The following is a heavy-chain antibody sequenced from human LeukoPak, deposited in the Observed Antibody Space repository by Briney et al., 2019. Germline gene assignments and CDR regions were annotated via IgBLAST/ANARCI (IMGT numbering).Heavy chain of an antibody. D-gene: IGHD2-15*01. CDR2: ISGSGGST. CDR3: ARDSSVAFDY. J-gene: IGHJ4*02. Sequence: GGSLRLPCAASGFTFSSYSMNWVRQAPGKGLEWVSGISGSGGSTYYADSVKGRFTISRDNSKSTLYLQMNGLRAEDTAVYYCARDSSVAFDYWGQGTLVTVSS. V-gene: IGHV3-23*01. CDR1: GFTFSSYS.